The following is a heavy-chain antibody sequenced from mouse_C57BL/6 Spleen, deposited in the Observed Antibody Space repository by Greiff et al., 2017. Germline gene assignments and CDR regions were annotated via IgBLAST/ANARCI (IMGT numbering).Heavy chain of an antibody. J-gene: IGHJ3*01. CDR3: ANIYDYDGAAY. V-gene: IGHV5-17*01. CDR1: GFTFSDYG. CDR2: ISSGSSTI. D-gene: IGHD2-4*01. Sequence: DVKLVESGGGLVKPGGSLKLSCAASGFTFSDYGMHWVRQAPEKGLEWVAYISSGSSTIYYADTVKGRFTISRDNAKNTLFLQMTSLRSEDTAMYYCANIYDYDGAAYWGQGTLVTVSA.